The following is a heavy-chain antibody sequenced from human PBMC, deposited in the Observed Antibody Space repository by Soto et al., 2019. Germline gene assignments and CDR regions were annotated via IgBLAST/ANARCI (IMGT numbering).Heavy chain of an antibody. CDR3: ARDGRAASGMDV. D-gene: IGHD1-26*01. V-gene: IGHV4-59*01. CDR2: IYYRGST. CDR1: GGIPSTYY. Sequence: CRVSGGIPSTYYKSWVRQAPGKRLEWIGHIYYRGSTNYNPSLRSRSTISVDASKSQFSLKLNSVTTAETAVYYCARDGRAASGMDVGGQGTKVT. J-gene: IGHJ6*02.